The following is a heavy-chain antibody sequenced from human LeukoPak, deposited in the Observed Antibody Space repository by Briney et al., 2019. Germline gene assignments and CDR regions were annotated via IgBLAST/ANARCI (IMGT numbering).Heavy chain of an antibody. CDR2: IYYSGST. Sequence: SETLSLTCTVSGGSISSYYRRWIRQPPGKGLEWIGYIYYSGSTNYNPSLKSRVAISVDTSKNQFSLKLSSVTAADTAVYYCARAPNRITILGVVRRGDYYMDVWGQGTTVTVSS. CDR3: ARAPNRITILGVVRRGDYYMDV. V-gene: IGHV4-59*01. CDR1: GGSISSYY. J-gene: IGHJ6*03. D-gene: IGHD3-3*01.